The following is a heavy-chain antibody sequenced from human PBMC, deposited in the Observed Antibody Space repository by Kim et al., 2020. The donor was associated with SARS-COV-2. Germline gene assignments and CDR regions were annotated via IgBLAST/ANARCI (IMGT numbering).Heavy chain of an antibody. CDR2: ISWNSGSI. J-gene: IGHJ6*02. D-gene: IGHD3-10*01. CDR3: AKDIHGSGSYYPVFFGMDV. CDR1: GFTFDDYA. V-gene: IGHV3-9*01. Sequence: GGSLRLSCAASGFTFDDYAMHWVRQAPGKGLEWVSGISWNSGSIGYADSVKGRFTISRDNAKNSLYLQMNSLRAEDTALYYCAKDIHGSGSYYPVFFGMDVWGQGTTVTVSS.